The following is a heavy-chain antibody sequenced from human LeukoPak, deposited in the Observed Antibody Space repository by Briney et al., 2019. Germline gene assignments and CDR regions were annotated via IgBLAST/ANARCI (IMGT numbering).Heavy chain of an antibody. CDR3: ARGIAAAGTPLEFDY. Sequence: GSAKVSSKPSGYTSTSYDINTVPQATGQGLEWMGWMNPNSGNTGYAQKFQGRVTMTRNTSISTAYMELSSLRSEDTAVYYCARGIAAAGTPLEFDYWGQGTLVTVSS. J-gene: IGHJ4*02. V-gene: IGHV1-8*01. D-gene: IGHD6-13*01. CDR1: GYTSTSYD. CDR2: MNPNSGNT.